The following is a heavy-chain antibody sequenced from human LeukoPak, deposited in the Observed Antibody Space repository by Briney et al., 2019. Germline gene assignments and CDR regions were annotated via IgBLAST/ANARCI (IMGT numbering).Heavy chain of an antibody. Sequence: ASVKVSCKASGYTFTSYGISWVRQAPGQGLEWMGWISAYNGNTNYAQKLQGRVTMTTDTSTSTAYMELRSLRSDGTAVYYCARGYCSSTSCYKGFDPWGQGTLVTVSS. D-gene: IGHD2-2*02. CDR3: ARGYCSSTSCYKGFDP. V-gene: IGHV1-18*01. CDR1: GYTFTSYG. J-gene: IGHJ5*02. CDR2: ISAYNGNT.